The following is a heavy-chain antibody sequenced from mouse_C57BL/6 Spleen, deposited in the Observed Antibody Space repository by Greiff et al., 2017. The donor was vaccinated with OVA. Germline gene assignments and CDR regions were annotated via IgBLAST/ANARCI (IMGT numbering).Heavy chain of an antibody. D-gene: IGHD2-4*01. CDR3: AREDYDDGYSYWYFDV. J-gene: IGHJ1*03. V-gene: IGHV1-54*01. Sequence: VQLQQSGAELVRPGTSVKVSCKASGYAFTNYLIEWVKQRPGQGLEWIGVINPGSGGTNYNEKFKGKATLTADKSSSTAYMQLSSLTSEDSAVYFWAREDYDDGYSYWYFDVWGTGTTVTVSS. CDR2: INPGSGGT. CDR1: GYAFTNYL.